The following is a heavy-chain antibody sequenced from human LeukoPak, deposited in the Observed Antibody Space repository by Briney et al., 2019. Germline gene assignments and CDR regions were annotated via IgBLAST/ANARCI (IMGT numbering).Heavy chain of an antibody. Sequence: PGGSLRLSCAASGFTFSSYSMNWVRQAPGKGLEGVSSISSSSSYIYYADSVKGRFTISRDNAKNSLYLQMNSLRAEDTAVYYCAREKYYDFWSGYRYGMDVWGQGTTVTVSS. D-gene: IGHD3-3*01. V-gene: IGHV3-21*01. CDR1: GFTFSSYS. CDR2: ISSSSSYI. CDR3: AREKYYDFWSGYRYGMDV. J-gene: IGHJ6*02.